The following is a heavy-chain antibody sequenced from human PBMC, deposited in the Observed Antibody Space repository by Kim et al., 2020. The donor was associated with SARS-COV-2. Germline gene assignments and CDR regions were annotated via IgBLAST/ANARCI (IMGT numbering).Heavy chain of an antibody. CDR3: ARDGVPGATSFYYYYYGMD. CDR2: IIPILGIA. CDR1: GGTFSSYA. V-gene: IGHV1-69*04. D-gene: IGHD1-26*01. J-gene: IGHJ6*01. Sequence: SVKVSCKASGGTFSSYAISWVRQAPGQGLEWMGRIIPILGIANYAQKFQGRVTITADKSTSTAYMELSSLRSEDTAVYYCARDGVPGATSFYYYYYGMD.